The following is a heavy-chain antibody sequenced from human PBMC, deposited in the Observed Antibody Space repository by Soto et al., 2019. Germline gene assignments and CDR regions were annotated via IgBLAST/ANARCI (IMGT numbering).Heavy chain of an antibody. Sequence: EVQLVESGGGLVQPGRSLRLSCAASGFTFDDYAMHWVRQAPGKGLEWVSGISWNSGSIGYADSVKGRFTISRDNAKNSLYLQMNSLRAEDTALYYCAKGYDFWSGYYGPYYGMDVWGQGTTVTVSS. CDR2: ISWNSGSI. CDR1: GFTFDDYA. D-gene: IGHD3-3*01. J-gene: IGHJ6*02. CDR3: AKGYDFWSGYYGPYYGMDV. V-gene: IGHV3-9*01.